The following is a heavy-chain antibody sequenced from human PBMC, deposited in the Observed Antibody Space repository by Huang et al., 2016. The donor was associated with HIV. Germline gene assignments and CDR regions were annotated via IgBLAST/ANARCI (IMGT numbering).Heavy chain of an antibody. J-gene: IGHJ3*02. CDR1: GFTFSSYW. CDR2: INNDGSIT. Sequence: EVQLVESGGGLVQPGGSLRLSCAASGFTFSSYWVHWVRQAPGKGLVWLSRINNDGSITTYADSVKGRITISRDNARNTMYLQMTTLSAGDTAVYYCARHRSSGGVEEAFDIWGPGTLVTVAS. V-gene: IGHV3-74*03. D-gene: IGHD2-8*02. CDR3: ARHRSSGGVEEAFDI.